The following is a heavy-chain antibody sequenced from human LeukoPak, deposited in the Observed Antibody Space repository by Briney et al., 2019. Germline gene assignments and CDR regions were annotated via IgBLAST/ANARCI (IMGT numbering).Heavy chain of an antibody. CDR3: ARDATQLLIASGPFYYFDS. Sequence: GGSLRLSCVAFGFTFSRYSMNWVRQAPGKGLEWVSSISSSSDYIYYADSENGRFTISRDNAKNSVYLQINSLRADDTAVHYCARDATQLLIASGPFYYFDSWGQGTLVTVSP. CDR1: GFTFSRYS. V-gene: IGHV3-21*01. J-gene: IGHJ4*02. D-gene: IGHD2-15*01. CDR2: ISSSSDYI.